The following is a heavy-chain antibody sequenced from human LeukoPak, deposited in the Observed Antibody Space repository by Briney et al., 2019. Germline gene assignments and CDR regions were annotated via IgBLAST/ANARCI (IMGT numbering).Heavy chain of an antibody. J-gene: IGHJ4*02. CDR1: GFTFSNYV. V-gene: IGHV3-33*08. D-gene: IGHD2-8*02. Sequence: TGGSLRLSCAASGFTFSNYVMHWVRQAPGKGLEWVALIWFDGSKRYYGDSLKGRFTVSRDNSKNTLYLQVDSLRAEDTAVYYCARCTGGSCVFDYWGQGTLVTVSS. CDR2: IWFDGSKR. CDR3: ARCTGGSCVFDY.